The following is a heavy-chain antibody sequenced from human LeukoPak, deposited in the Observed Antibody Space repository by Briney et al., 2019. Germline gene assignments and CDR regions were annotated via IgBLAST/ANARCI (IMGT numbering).Heavy chain of an antibody. CDR2: ISGTGLST. J-gene: IGHJ4*02. D-gene: IGHD6-19*01. V-gene: IGHV3-23*01. Sequence: GGSLRLSCAASGFTFSSYSMNWVRQAPGQGLEWVSTISGTGLSTYYRDSVKGRFTISRDNSKNTLYLQLNSLRAEDTAVYYCARGSRGIAVAGGDYWGQGTLVTVSS. CDR1: GFTFSSYS. CDR3: ARGSRGIAVAGGDY.